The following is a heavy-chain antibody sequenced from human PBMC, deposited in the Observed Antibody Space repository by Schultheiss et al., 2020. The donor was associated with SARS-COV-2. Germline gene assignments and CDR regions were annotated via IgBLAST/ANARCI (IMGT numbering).Heavy chain of an antibody. Sequence: ASVKVSCKASGGTFSSYAISWVRQAPGQGLEWMGWISAYNGNTNYAQMVQDRVTLSTDISTNTAYMELRSLRSDDTALYYCARDTKTTTLAGGPEHWGQGTLVTVSS. J-gene: IGHJ1*01. V-gene: IGHV1-18*01. CDR2: ISAYNGNT. D-gene: IGHD1-14*01. CDR1: GGTFSSYA. CDR3: ARDTKTTTLAGGPEH.